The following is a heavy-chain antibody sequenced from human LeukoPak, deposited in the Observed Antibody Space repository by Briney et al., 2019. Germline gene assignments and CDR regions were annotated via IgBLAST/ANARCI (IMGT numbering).Heavy chain of an antibody. D-gene: IGHD1-26*01. Sequence: SVKVSCKASGGTFSSYAISWVRQAPGQGLEWMGGIIPIFGTANYAQKFQGRVTITADKSTSTAYMELRSLRSDDTAVYYCAFSSYYLQGNYYYMDVWGKGTTVTVSS. V-gene: IGHV1-69*06. CDR2: IIPIFGTA. CDR3: AFSSYYLQGNYYYMDV. J-gene: IGHJ6*03. CDR1: GGTFSSYA.